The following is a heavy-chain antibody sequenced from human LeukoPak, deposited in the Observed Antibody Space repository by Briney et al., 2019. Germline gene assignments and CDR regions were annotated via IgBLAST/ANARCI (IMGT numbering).Heavy chain of an antibody. CDR1: GFTFSSYA. D-gene: IGHD5-12*01. V-gene: IGHV3-23*01. Sequence: PGRSLRLSCAASGFTFSSYAMSWVRQAPGKGLEWVSAISGSGGSTYYADSVKGRFTISRDNSKNTLYLQMNSLRAEDTAVYYCAKVVYSGYDRGFGYWGQGTLVTVSS. CDR3: AKVVYSGYDRGFGY. J-gene: IGHJ4*02. CDR2: ISGSGGST.